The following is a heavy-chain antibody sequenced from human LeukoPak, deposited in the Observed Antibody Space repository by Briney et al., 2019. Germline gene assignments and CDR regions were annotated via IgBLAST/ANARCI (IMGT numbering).Heavy chain of an antibody. J-gene: IGHJ6*02. V-gene: IGHV4-31*03. Sequence: PSETLSLTCTVSGGSISSGGYSWSWIRQHPGKGLEWIGYIYYSGSTYYNPSLKSRVTISVDTSKNQFSLRLSSVTAADTAVYYCARDHSSSWAAYYYYGMDVWGQGTTVTVSS. CDR1: GGSISSGGYS. D-gene: IGHD6-13*01. CDR2: IYYSGST. CDR3: ARDHSSSWAAYYYYGMDV.